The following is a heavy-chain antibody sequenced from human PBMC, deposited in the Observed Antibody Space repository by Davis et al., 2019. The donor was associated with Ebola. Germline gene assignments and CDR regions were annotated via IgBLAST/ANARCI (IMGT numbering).Heavy chain of an antibody. Sequence: MPSETLSLTCTVSGGSISSSSYYWGWIRQPPGKGLEWIGSIYYSGSTYYNPSLKSRVTISVDTSRNQFSLKLSSVTAADTAVYYCARTPYCSGGSCYSNPHFDYWGQGTLVTVSS. J-gene: IGHJ4*02. CDR2: IYYSGST. D-gene: IGHD2-15*01. V-gene: IGHV4-39*07. CDR3: ARTPYCSGGSCYSNPHFDY. CDR1: GGSISSSSYY.